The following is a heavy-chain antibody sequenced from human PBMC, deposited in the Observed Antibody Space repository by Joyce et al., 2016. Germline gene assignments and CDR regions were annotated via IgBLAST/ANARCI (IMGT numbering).Heavy chain of an antibody. J-gene: IGHJ2*01. Sequence: QVHLLESGPGLVEPSGTLSLICSVSDDSIDDYYWSWIRQPPGKGLEWMGYVHHSGTSKYHPSLKSRVSISADTSNNRFSLELRSVTAADTALYFCARSPGEDEAGYYRHWYFDLWGRGTLVTVSS. CDR2: VHHSGTS. D-gene: IGHD3-9*01. CDR1: DDSIDDYY. V-gene: IGHV4-59*13. CDR3: ARSPGEDEAGYYRHWYFDL.